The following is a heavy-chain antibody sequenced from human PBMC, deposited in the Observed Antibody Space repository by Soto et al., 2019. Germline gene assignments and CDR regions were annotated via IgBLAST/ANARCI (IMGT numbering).Heavy chain of an antibody. D-gene: IGHD2-2*01. CDR2: ISWNSGSI. CDR1: GFTFDDYA. V-gene: IGHV3-9*01. CDR3: AKGGQLLVEGGGY. Sequence: EVQLVESGGGLVQPGRSLRLSCAASGFTFDDYAMHWVRQAPGKGLEWVSGISWNSGSIGYADSVKGRFTISRDNAKTSLYLRMSSLRAEDTALYYCAKGGQLLVEGGGYWGQGTLVTVSS. J-gene: IGHJ4*02.